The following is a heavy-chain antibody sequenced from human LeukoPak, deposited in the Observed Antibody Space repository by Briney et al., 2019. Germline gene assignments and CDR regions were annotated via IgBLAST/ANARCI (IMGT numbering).Heavy chain of an antibody. V-gene: IGHV4-34*01. CDR2: IYYSGST. CDR1: GGSFSGYY. Sequence: SETLSLTCAVYGGSFSGYYWSWIRQPPGKGLEWIGSIYYSGSTYYNPSLKSRVTISLDTSKSQFSLKLTSVTPADTAVYYCARGGIVGSRTNWFDPWGQGILVTVSS. D-gene: IGHD1-26*01. J-gene: IGHJ5*02. CDR3: ARGGIVGSRTNWFDP.